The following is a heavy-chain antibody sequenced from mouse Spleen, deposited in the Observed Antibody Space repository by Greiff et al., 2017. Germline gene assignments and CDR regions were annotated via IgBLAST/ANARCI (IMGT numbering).Heavy chain of an antibody. CDR1: GFNIKDYY. CDR2: IDPENGNT. Sequence: EVQRVESGAELVRPGALVKLSCKASGFNIKDYYMHWVKQRPEQGLEWIGWIDPENGNTIYDPKFQGKASITADTSSNTAYLQLSSLTSEDTAVYYCARLGLLRSFAYWGQGTLVTVSA. J-gene: IGHJ3*01. V-gene: IGHV14-1*02. D-gene: IGHD1-1*01. CDR3: ARLGLLRSFAY.